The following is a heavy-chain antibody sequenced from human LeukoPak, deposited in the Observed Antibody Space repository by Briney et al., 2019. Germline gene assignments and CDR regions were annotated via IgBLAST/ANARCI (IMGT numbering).Heavy chain of an antibody. V-gene: IGHV3-21*01. CDR3: ARDIWDYGGD. Sequence: PGGSLRLSCAASGFTFSSYSMNWVRQAPGKGLEWVSSISSSSSYIYYADSVKGRFTISRGNAKNSLYLQMNSLRAEDTAVYYCARDIWDYGGDWGQGTLVTVSS. CDR1: GFTFSSYS. J-gene: IGHJ4*02. D-gene: IGHD4-23*01. CDR2: ISSSSSYI.